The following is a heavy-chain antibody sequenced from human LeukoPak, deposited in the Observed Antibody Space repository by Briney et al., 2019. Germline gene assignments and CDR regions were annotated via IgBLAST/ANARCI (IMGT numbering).Heavy chain of an antibody. D-gene: IGHD6-6*01. Sequence: GASVKVSCKASGYTFTSYAMHWVRQAPGQRLEWMGWINAGNGNTKYSQKFQGRVTITRDTSASTAYMELSSLRSEDTAVYYCATDLSVARYNWFDPWGPGTLVTVSS. CDR3: ATDLSVARYNWFDP. CDR2: INAGNGNT. J-gene: IGHJ5*02. CDR1: GYTFTSYA. V-gene: IGHV1-3*01.